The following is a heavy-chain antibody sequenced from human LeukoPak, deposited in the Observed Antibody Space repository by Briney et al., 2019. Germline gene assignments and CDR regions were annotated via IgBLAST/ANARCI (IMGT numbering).Heavy chain of an antibody. CDR1: GFTFSSYE. J-gene: IGHJ4*02. V-gene: IGHV3-48*03. CDR3: ASGKSLWFGELLIDGYFDY. D-gene: IGHD3-10*01. Sequence: GGSLRLSCAASGFTFSSYEMNWVRQAPGKGLEWISYISSSGSSISYADSVKGRFTISRDNAKNSLNLQMNSLRAEDTAVYYCASGKSLWFGELLIDGYFDYWGQGTLVTVSS. CDR2: ISSSGSSI.